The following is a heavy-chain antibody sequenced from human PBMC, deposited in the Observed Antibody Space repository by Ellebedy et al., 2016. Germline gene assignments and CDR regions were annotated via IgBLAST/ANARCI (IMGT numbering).Heavy chain of an antibody. J-gene: IGHJ6*02. CDR1: GFTFSSYA. CDR2: ISGVGGST. D-gene: IGHD6-19*01. V-gene: IGHV3-23*01. Sequence: GESLKISCAASGFTFSSYAMSWVRQAPGKGLEWVSAISGVGGSTYYADSVKGRFTISRDNSKNTLFLQMNSLRAEDTAVYYCAKGLVEQWLVPTGLDVWGQGTKVTVSS. CDR3: AKGLVEQWLVPTGLDV.